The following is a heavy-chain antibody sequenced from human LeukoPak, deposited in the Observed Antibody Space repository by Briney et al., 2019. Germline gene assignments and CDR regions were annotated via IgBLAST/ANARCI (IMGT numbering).Heavy chain of an antibody. CDR1: DGSISSGDYY. CDR3: ATRHPRRAAAVTLAP. D-gene: IGHD6-13*01. Sequence: PSQTLSLTCTVSDGSISSGDYYWSWIRQPPGKGLEWIGYIYYSGSTYYNPSLKSRVTISVDTSKNQFSLKLSSVTAADTAVYYCATRHPRRAAAVTLAPWGQGTLVTVSS. CDR2: IYYSGST. V-gene: IGHV4-30-4*08. J-gene: IGHJ5*02.